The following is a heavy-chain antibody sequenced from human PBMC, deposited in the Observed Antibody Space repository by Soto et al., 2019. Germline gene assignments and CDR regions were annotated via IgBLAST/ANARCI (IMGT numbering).Heavy chain of an antibody. Sequence: QVQLVQSGAEVKKPGASVKVSCKASGYTFTSYDINWVRQATGQGLEWMGWRNPNSGNTGYAQKFQGRVTMTRNTSISTAYIELSSLRSEDTAVYYCARATLTYYYDSSVYERYFDLWGRGTLVTVSS. CDR1: GYTFTSYD. J-gene: IGHJ2*01. CDR3: ARATLTYYYDSSVYERYFDL. D-gene: IGHD3-22*01. CDR2: RNPNSGNT. V-gene: IGHV1-8*01.